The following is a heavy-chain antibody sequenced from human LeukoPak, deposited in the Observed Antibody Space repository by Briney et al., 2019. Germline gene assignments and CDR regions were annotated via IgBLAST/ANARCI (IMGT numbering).Heavy chain of an antibody. V-gene: IGHV4-30-2*01. Sequence: SETLSLTCTVSGGSISSVGDYGSWIRQPPGKGLEWIGYIYHSGSTYYNPSLKCRVTISVDTSKNQSSLKLSSVTAADPAVYYCARAPAYRNPFDYWGQGTLVTVSS. J-gene: IGHJ4*02. D-gene: IGHD2-21*01. CDR2: IYHSGST. CDR1: GGSISSVGDY. CDR3: ARAPAYRNPFDY.